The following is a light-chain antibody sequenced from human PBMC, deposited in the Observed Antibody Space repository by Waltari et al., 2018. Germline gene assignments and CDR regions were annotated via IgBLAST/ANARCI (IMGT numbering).Light chain of an antibody. Sequence: QLVLTQSPSASASLGASVTLTCTLSSGPSSYAIAWHQQQPEKGPRYLMKVNSDGSHKKGDGIPDRFSGSSSGTERYLTISSLQSEDEADYYCQTWGTGIQVFGGGTKLTVL. CDR1: SGPSSYA. V-gene: IGLV4-69*01. CDR3: QTWGTGIQV. J-gene: IGLJ2*01. CDR2: VNSDGSH.